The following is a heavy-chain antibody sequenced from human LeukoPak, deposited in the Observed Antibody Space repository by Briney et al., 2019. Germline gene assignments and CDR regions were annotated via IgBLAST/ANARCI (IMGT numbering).Heavy chain of an antibody. CDR1: GGSISSYY. CDR2: IYTSGST. CDR3: ARSTIAAAVQVAFDI. V-gene: IGHV4-4*07. Sequence: PETLSLTCTVSGGSISSYYWSWIRQPAGKGLEWIGRIYTSGSTNYNPSLKSRVTMSVDTSKNQFSLKLSSVTAADTAVYYCARSTIAAAVQVAFDIWGQGTMVTVSS. J-gene: IGHJ3*02. D-gene: IGHD6-13*01.